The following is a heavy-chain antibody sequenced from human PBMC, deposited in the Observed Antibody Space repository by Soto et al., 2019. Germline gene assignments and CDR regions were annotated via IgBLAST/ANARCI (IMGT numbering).Heavy chain of an antibody. CDR2: ISYDGSNK. CDR3: ARDRRWLQLISDAFDI. V-gene: IGHV3-30-3*01. J-gene: IGHJ3*02. CDR1: GFTFSSYA. D-gene: IGHD5-12*01. Sequence: PVGSLRLSCAASGFTFSSYAMHWVRQAPGKGLEWVAVISYDGSNKYYADSVKGRFTISRDNSKNTLYLQMNSLRAEDTAVYYCARDRRWLQLISDAFDIWGQGTMVTVSS.